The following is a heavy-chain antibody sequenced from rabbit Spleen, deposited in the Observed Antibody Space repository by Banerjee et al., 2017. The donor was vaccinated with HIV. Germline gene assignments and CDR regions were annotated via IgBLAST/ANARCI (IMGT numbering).Heavy chain of an antibody. Sequence: QSLEESGGDLVKPGASLTLTCTASGVSFSGDSYMCWVRQAPGKGLEWIACIDTGSSGFTYFASWAKGRFTISKTSSTTVTLQMTSLTAADTATYFCARDTSSSFSSYGMDLWGPGTLVT. CDR3: ARDTSSSFSSYGMDL. V-gene: IGHV1S40*01. J-gene: IGHJ6*01. D-gene: IGHD1-1*01. CDR2: IDTGSSGFT. CDR1: GVSFSGDSY.